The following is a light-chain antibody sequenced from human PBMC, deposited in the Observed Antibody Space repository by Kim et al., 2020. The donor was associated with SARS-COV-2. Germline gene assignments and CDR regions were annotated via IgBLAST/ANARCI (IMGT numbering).Light chain of an antibody. Sequence: GQSVTISCTGTSSDVGRYNFVSWYQQHPGKAPKVMIDEVSRRPSGVPDRFSGSKSGNTASLTVSGLQAEDEADYYCSSFADNNNVVFGGGTQLTV. CDR3: SSFADNNNVV. J-gene: IGLJ2*01. CDR2: EVS. CDR1: SSDVGRYNF. V-gene: IGLV2-8*01.